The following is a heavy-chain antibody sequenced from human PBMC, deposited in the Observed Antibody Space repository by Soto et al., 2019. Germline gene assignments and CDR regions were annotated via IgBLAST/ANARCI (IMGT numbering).Heavy chain of an antibody. J-gene: IGHJ4*02. V-gene: IGHV1-18*04. Sequence: QVQLVQSGAEVKKPGASVKVSCKASGYTFNSNGISWVRQAPGQGLEWMGWISGYSGNSNYAQKFQGRVTMTTDTSTTTAFMELRSLTSDDTAVYYCARGFIAVPHTLSAPDCWGQGTLVPVSS. CDR2: ISGYSGNS. CDR1: GYTFNSNG. CDR3: ARGFIAVPHTLSAPDC. D-gene: IGHD3-16*01.